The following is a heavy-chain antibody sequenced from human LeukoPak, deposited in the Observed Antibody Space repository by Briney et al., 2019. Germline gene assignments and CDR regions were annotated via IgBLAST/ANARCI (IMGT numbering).Heavy chain of an antibody. CDR3: ARSPAYAYDSSGYYSYYFDY. CDR2: IIPIFGTA. D-gene: IGHD3-22*01. J-gene: IGHJ4*02. V-gene: IGHV1-69*13. CDR1: GGTFSSYA. Sequence: SVKVSCKASGGTFSSYAISWVRQAPGQGLEWMGGIIPIFGTANYAQKFQGRDTITADESTSTAYMELSSLRSEDTAVYYCARSPAYAYDSSGYYSYYFDYWGQGTLVTVSS.